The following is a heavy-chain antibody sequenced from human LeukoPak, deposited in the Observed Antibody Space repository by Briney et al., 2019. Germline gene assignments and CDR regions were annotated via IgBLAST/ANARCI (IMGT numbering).Heavy chain of an antibody. CDR3: ARRPTPSSSYYYYYMDV. J-gene: IGHJ6*03. Sequence: GASVKVSCKASGYTFTGYYMHWVRQAPGQELEWMGWINPNSGGTNNAQKFQGRVTMTRDTSISTAYMELSRLRSDDTAVYYCARRPTPSSSYYYYYMDVWGKGTTATVSS. CDR1: GYTFTGYY. D-gene: IGHD6-6*01. V-gene: IGHV1-2*02. CDR2: INPNSGGT.